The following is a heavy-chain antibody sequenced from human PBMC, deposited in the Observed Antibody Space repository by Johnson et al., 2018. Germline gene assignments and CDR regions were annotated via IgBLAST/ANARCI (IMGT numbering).Heavy chain of an antibody. D-gene: IGHD1-14*01. J-gene: IGHJ1*01. CDR3: AGGFSYKTD. Sequence: QVQLVQSGAEVKKPGSSVKVSCKASGGTFKSYAITWLRQAPGQGLEWMGGIIPKFATVNYAQRVQDRVTMPADESTGTAYMALSSLTSEDPAVYYCAGGFSYKTDWGQGTRVTVSS. CDR2: IIPKFATV. CDR1: GGTFKSYA. V-gene: IGHV1-69*12.